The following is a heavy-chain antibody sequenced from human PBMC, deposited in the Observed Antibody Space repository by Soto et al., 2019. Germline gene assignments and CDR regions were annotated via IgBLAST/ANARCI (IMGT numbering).Heavy chain of an antibody. Sequence: SETLSLTRAVYGGSFSGYYWSWISQPPGKGLEWIGEINHSGSTNYNPSLKSRVTISVDTSKNQFSLKLSSVTAADTAVYYCARGVVGARGYYYYYGMDVWGQGTTVTVSS. CDR1: GGSFSGYY. J-gene: IGHJ6*02. CDR2: INHSGST. CDR3: ARGVVGARGYYYYYGMDV. V-gene: IGHV4-34*01. D-gene: IGHD1-26*01.